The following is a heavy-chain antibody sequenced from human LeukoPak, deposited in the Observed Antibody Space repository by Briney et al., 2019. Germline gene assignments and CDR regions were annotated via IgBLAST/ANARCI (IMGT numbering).Heavy chain of an antibody. CDR1: GFTFSSYA. CDR3: AKEVYYYFDY. Sequence: GGSLRLSCAASGFTFSSYAMNWVRQAPGKGLEWVSTITGSGSNTYYADSVKGQFTVSRDNSKNTLYLQMNSLRAEDTAVYYCAKEVYYYFDYWGQGTLVTVSS. CDR2: ITGSGSNT. V-gene: IGHV3-23*01. J-gene: IGHJ4*02. D-gene: IGHD2-21*01.